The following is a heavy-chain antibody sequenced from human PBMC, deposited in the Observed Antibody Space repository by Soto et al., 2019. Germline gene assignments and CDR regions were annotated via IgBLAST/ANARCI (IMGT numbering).Heavy chain of an antibody. CDR2: IYYSGST. CDR3: ARGHPGLGREHSYYYYYMYV. V-gene: IGHV4-59*08. D-gene: IGHD3-16*01. J-gene: IGHJ6*03. Sequence: PSETLSLTCTVSGGSISSYYWSWIRQPPGKGLEWIGYIYYSGSTNYNPSLKSRVTISVDTSKNQFSLKLSSVTAADTAVYYCARGHPGLGREHSYYYYYMYVWGKGTTVTVSS. CDR1: GGSISSYY.